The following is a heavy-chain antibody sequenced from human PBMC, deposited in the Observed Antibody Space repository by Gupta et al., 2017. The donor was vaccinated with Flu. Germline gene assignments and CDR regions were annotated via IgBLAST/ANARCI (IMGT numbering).Heavy chain of an antibody. Sequence: QPPGKGLEWIGEINHSGSTNYNPSLKSRVTISVDTSKNQFSLKLSSVTAADTAVYYCARVVGNIVGATGWFDPWGQGTLVTGSS. J-gene: IGHJ5*02. D-gene: IGHD1-26*01. V-gene: IGHV4-34*01. CDR2: INHSGST. CDR3: ARVVGNIVGATGWFDP.